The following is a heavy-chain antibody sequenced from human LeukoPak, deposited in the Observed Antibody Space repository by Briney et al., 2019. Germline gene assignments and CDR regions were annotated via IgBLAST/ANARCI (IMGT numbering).Heavy chain of an antibody. Sequence: GRSLRLSCAASGFTFSSYAMHWVRQAPGKGLEWVAVISYDGSNKYYADSVKGRFTISRDNSKNTLYLQMNSLRAEDTAVYYCASIYDFWSGPPPMKNLVRDYWGQGTLVTVSS. CDR1: GFTFSSYA. D-gene: IGHD3-3*01. CDR2: ISYDGSNK. CDR3: ASIYDFWSGPPPMKNLVRDY. J-gene: IGHJ4*02. V-gene: IGHV3-30-3*01.